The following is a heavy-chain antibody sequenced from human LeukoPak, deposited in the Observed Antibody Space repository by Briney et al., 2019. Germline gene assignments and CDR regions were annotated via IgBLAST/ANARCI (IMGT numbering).Heavy chain of an antibody. D-gene: IGHD3-9*01. CDR1: GFTFSSYS. J-gene: IGHJ6*04. Sequence: GGSLRLSCAASGFTFSSYSMNWVRQAPGKGLEWVSSISSSSSYIYYADSVKGRFTISRDNAKNSLYLQMNSLRAEDTAVYYCARTNYDILTGPFYGMDVWGKGTTVTVSS. CDR3: ARTNYDILTGPFYGMDV. CDR2: ISSSSSYI. V-gene: IGHV3-21*01.